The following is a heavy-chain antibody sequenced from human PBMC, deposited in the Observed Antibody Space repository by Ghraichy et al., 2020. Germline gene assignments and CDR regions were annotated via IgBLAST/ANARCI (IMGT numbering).Heavy chain of an antibody. J-gene: IGHJ5*02. V-gene: IGHV3-23*01. D-gene: IGHD3-22*01. CDR1: GFTFSNYA. CDR2: VSGGGYST. Sequence: LSLTCAASGFTFSNYAMAWVRQAPGKGLEWVSGVSGGGYSTYYADSVKGRFTISRDNSKNTLYLQMNNLRAEDTAVYYCARDSLGDNYDCGGYYRIWFDPWGQGTLVTVSS. CDR3: ARDSLGDNYDCGGYYRIWFDP.